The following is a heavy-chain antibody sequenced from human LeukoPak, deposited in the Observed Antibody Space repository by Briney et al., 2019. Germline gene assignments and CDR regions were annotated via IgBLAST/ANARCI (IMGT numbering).Heavy chain of an antibody. CDR3: ARDRGSSWVADY. CDR1: RYIFTSYY. CDR2: INPNNGGT. Sequence: ASVKVSCKASRYIFTSYYIHWVRQAPGQGLEWMGWINPNNGGTKYAQKFQGRVTMTSDTSISTAYMELSRLRSDDTAMYYCARDRGSSWVADYWGQGTLVTVSS. V-gene: IGHV1-2*02. J-gene: IGHJ4*02. D-gene: IGHD6-13*01.